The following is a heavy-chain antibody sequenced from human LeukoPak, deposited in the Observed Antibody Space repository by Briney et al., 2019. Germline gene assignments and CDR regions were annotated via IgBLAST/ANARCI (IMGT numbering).Heavy chain of an antibody. CDR3: AKYIAAAGRYYYYGMDV. Sequence: GGSLRLSCAASGFTFSSYAMSWVRQAPGKGLEWGSAISGSGGSTYYADSAKGRFTISRDNSKNTLYLQMNSLRAEDTAVYYCAKYIAAAGRYYYYGMDVWGKGTTVTVSS. J-gene: IGHJ6*04. CDR2: ISGSGGST. D-gene: IGHD6-13*01. V-gene: IGHV3-23*01. CDR1: GFTFSSYA.